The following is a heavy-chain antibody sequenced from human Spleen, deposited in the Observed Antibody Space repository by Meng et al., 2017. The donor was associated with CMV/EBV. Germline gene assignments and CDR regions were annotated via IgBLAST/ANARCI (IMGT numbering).Heavy chain of an antibody. CDR1: GGSINSYY. CDR3: ARDSPAGLPPYYYGADV. V-gene: IGHV4-59*01. CDR2: IYYGGST. Sequence: SETLSLRCSVSGGSINSYYWSWIRQPPGKGLEWIGYIYYGGSTNYNPSLRSRVTISGDTSKNQLSLNLSSVTAADTAVYYCARDSPAGLPPYYYGADVWGQGTTVTVSS. J-gene: IGHJ6*02. D-gene: IGHD5-18*01.